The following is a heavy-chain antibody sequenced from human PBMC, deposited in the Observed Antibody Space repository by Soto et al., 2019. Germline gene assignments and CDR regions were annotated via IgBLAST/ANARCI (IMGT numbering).Heavy chain of an antibody. Sequence: ESGGGLVQPGGSLRLSCAASGFTFSSYYISWVRQAPGKGLEWVGNIKGDGSETHYVDSVKGRFTISRDNAENSIYLQMNNLRVEDTAMYYCARDPVTADWGQGTLVTVSS. CDR2: IKGDGSET. CDR1: GFTFSSYY. V-gene: IGHV3-7*03. J-gene: IGHJ4*02. CDR3: ARDPVTAD.